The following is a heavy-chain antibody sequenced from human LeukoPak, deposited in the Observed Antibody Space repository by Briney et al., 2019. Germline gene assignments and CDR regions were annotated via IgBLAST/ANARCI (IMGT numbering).Heavy chain of an antibody. CDR3: AREIIQLPGYFDY. V-gene: IGHV3-53*01. J-gene: IGHJ4*02. CDR2: IYSGGST. CDR1: GFTVSSNY. D-gene: IGHD5-18*01. Sequence: GGSLRLSCAASGFTVSSNYMSWVRQAPGKGLEWVSVIYSGGSTYYADSVKGRFTISRDNSKNTLYLQMNSLRAEDTAVYYCAREIIQLPGYFDYWGQGALVTVSS.